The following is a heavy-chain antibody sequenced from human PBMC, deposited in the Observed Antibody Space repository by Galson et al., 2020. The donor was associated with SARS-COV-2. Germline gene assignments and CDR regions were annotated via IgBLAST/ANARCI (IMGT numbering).Heavy chain of an antibody. CDR2: ISWDTVTT. V-gene: IGHV3-43D*03. Sequence: GESLKISCAASGFAFDDYAMSWVRQAPGKGLEWVSLISWDTVTTYYADSVKGRFTISRDNSDDSLYLQMNSLTTEDTAVYYCAKGQAGRYHFYYMDVWGKGTTVTVSS. CDR3: AKGQAGRYHFYYMDV. D-gene: IGHD2-2*01. J-gene: IGHJ6*03. CDR1: GFAFDDYA.